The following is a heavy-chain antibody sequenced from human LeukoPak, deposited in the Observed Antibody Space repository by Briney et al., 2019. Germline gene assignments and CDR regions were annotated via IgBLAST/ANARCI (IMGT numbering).Heavy chain of an antibody. CDR1: GDSISSSNW. CDR2: ISHTGST. J-gene: IGHJ4*02. CDR3: TRSSGWWSLDY. V-gene: IGHV4-4*02. D-gene: IGHD6-19*01. Sequence: SETLSLTCTVSGDSISSSNWWNWVRLPPGKGLDWIGEISHTGSTKYSPSLKDRVTISKDNSKNQFSLKLNSVTAADTATYYCTRSSGWWSLDYWGQGALVTVSS.